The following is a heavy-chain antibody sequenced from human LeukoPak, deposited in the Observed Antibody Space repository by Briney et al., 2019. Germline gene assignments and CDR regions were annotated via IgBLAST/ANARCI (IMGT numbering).Heavy chain of an antibody. CDR3: ARIVVVIQNWFDP. V-gene: IGHV4-34*01. CDR2: INHSGST. D-gene: IGHD3-22*01. Sequence: SETLSLTCAVYGGSFSGYYWSWIRQPPGKGLEWIGEINHSGSTNYNPSLKSRVTISVDTSKNQFSLKLSSVTAADTAVYYCARIVVVIQNWFDPWGQGTLVTVSS. J-gene: IGHJ5*02. CDR1: GGSFSGYY.